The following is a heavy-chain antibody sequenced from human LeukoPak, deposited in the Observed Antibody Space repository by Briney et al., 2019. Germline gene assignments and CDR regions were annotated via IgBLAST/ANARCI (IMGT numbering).Heavy chain of an antibody. V-gene: IGHV5-51*01. CDR1: GYSFTSYW. D-gene: IGHD5-18*01. CDR3: ASSAAGYSYAAGWFDP. Sequence: KNGESLKISCKGSGYSFTSYWIGWVRQMPGKGLEWMGIIYPGDSDTRYSPSFQGQVTISADKSISTAYLQWSSLKASDTAMYYCASSAAGYSYAAGWFDPWGQGTLVTVSS. CDR2: IYPGDSDT. J-gene: IGHJ5*02.